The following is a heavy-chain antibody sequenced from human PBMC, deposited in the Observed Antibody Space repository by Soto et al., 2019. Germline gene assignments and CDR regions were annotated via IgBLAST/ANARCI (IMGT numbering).Heavy chain of an antibody. D-gene: IGHD1-26*01. CDR3: ARGTHSYSGSHELDA. V-gene: IGHV3-23*04. J-gene: IGHJ5*02. Sequence: EVQLVESGGRLVQRGGFLRLSCSGSGFIFGDHVMDWVRQAPGKGLEWVAGISGSGNSPFFRDSVKGRFTISRDNSKNTVYLEMNNLRDEDSAMYFCARGTHSYSGSHELDAWGLGTLVTVSS. CDR1: GFIFGDHV. CDR2: ISGSGNSP.